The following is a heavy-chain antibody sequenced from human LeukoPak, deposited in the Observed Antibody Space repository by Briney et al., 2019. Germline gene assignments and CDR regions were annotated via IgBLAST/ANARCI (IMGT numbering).Heavy chain of an antibody. D-gene: IGHD2-2*01. CDR1: GYTFTGFY. Sequence: ASVKVSCKASGYTFTGFYIHWVRQAPGQGLEWMGRINPRIGDTNSARRFQGRVTMTRDTSISTAYMDLNRLTSDDTAVYYCARDYCSSTSCLFDYWGQGTLVTVSS. V-gene: IGHV1-2*06. J-gene: IGHJ4*02. CDR3: ARDYCSSTSCLFDY. CDR2: INPRIGDT.